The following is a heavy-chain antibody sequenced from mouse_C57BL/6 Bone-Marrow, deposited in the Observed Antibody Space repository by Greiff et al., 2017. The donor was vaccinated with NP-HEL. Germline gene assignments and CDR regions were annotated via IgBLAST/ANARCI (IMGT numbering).Heavy chain of an antibody. CDR1: GYTFTDYY. J-gene: IGHJ1*03. Sequence: EVQLQQSGPVLVKPGASVKMSCKASGYTFTDYYMNWVKQSHGKSLEWIGVINPYNGGTSYNQKFKGKATLTVDKSSSTAYMELNSLTSEDSAVYYCARLYDGLNWYFDVWGTGTTVTVSS. CDR3: ARLYDGLNWYFDV. V-gene: IGHV1-19*01. D-gene: IGHD2-3*01. CDR2: INPYNGGT.